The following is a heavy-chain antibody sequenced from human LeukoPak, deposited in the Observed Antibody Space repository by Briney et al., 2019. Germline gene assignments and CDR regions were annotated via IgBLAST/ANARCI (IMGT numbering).Heavy chain of an antibody. CDR2: IYYSGST. V-gene: IGHV4-59*01. Sequence: SETPSLTCTVSGGSISSYYWSWIRQPPGKGLEWIGYIYYSGSTNYNPSLKSRVTISVDTSKNQFSLKLSSVTAADTAVYYCARGEVLRFTNYGMDVWGQGTTVTVSS. CDR3: ARGEVLRFTNYGMDV. D-gene: IGHD3-3*01. J-gene: IGHJ6*02. CDR1: GGSISSYY.